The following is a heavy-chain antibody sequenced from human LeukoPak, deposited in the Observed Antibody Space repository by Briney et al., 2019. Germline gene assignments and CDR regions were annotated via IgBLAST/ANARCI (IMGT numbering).Heavy chain of an antibody. D-gene: IGHD1-26*01. CDR3: ARRVDSYWFFDY. Sequence: RGESLKISCKGSGCSFTSYWIGWVRQMPGKGLEWMGIIYPGDSDTRYIPSFQGQVTISVDKSISTAYLQWSSLKASDTAMYYCARRVDSYWFFDYWGQGTLVTVSS. CDR1: GCSFTSYW. V-gene: IGHV5-51*01. CDR2: IYPGDSDT. J-gene: IGHJ4*02.